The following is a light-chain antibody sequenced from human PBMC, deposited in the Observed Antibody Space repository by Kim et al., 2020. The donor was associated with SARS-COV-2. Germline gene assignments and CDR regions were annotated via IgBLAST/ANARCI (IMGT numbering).Light chain of an antibody. CDR2: GAH. V-gene: IGKV1-27*01. J-gene: IGKJ1*01. CDR1: QGINNF. Sequence: IQMTQSPSSLSASIGDRVTITCRASQGINNFLAWYQQVPGKAPKLLIYGAHTLQSGVPSRFSGSGSGTDFTLTISSLQHEDVATYFCQKYQTAPPAFGQGTKVDIK. CDR3: QKYQTAPPA.